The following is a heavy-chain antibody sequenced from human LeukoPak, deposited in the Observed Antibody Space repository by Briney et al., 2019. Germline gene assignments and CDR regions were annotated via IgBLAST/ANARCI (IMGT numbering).Heavy chain of an antibody. D-gene: IGHD2-15*01. Sequence: ASVKVSCKASGGTFSSNAISWVRQAPGQGLEWMGRIIPILGIANYAQKFQGRVTITADKSTSTAYMELSSLRSEDTAVYYCARDRCSGGSCYPPDNWFDPWGQGTLVTVSS. V-gene: IGHV1-69*04. J-gene: IGHJ5*02. CDR2: IIPILGIA. CDR1: GGTFSSNA. CDR3: ARDRCSGGSCYPPDNWFDP.